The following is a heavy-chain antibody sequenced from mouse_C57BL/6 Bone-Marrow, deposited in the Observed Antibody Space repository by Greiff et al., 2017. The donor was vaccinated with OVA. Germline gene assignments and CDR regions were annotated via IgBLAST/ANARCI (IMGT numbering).Heavy chain of an antibody. V-gene: IGHV1-39*01. CDR1: GYSFTDYN. J-gene: IGHJ1*03. Sequence: EVHLVESGPELVKPGASVKISCKASGYSFTDYNMNWVKQSNGKSLEWIGVINPSYGTTSYNQKFKGKATLTVDQSSSTAYMQLNSLTSEDSAVYYCAFYYGSSYRYFDVWGTGTTVTVSS. CDR2: INPSYGTT. D-gene: IGHD1-1*01. CDR3: AFYYGSSYRYFDV.